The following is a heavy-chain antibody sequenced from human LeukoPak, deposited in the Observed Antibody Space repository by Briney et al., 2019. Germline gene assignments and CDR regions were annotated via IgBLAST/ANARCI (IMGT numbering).Heavy chain of an antibody. Sequence: GGSLSLSCAAAGFNFSNYWMTWVRQAPGKGLEWVANIKQDGTEKYYVDSVKGRFTISRDNAKNSLYLQMNSLRAVDTAVYFCARPTTVTMVDAFNIWGLGTMVTVSS. J-gene: IGHJ3*02. V-gene: IGHV3-7*04. CDR2: IKQDGTEK. CDR1: GFNFSNYW. CDR3: ARPTTVTMVDAFNI. D-gene: IGHD4-17*01.